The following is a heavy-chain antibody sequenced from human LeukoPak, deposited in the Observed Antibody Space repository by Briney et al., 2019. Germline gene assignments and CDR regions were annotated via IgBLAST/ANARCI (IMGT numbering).Heavy chain of an antibody. CDR2: ISYDRNNK. CDR3: AREKIGNNYFDY. V-gene: IGHV3-30*04. CDR1: GFTFSSYA. J-gene: IGHJ4*02. Sequence: GGSLRLSCAASGFTFSSYAMHWVRQAPGRGLEWVAIISYDRNNKYYADSVKGRFTISRDNSKNTLYLQMNSLRAEDTAVYYCAREKIGNNYFDYWGQGTLVTVSS. D-gene: IGHD2/OR15-2a*01.